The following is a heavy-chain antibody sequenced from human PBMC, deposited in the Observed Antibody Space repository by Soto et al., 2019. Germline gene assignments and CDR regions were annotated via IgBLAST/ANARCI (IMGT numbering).Heavy chain of an antibody. CDR3: ARDLIVVVPAAQYYYYYGMDV. Sequence: ASVTVSCKASGYTFTGYYMNWVRQAPGQGLEWMGWINPNSGGTNYAQKFQGRVTMTRDTSISTAYMELSRLRSDDTAVYYCARDLIVVVPAAQYYYYYGMDVWGQGTTVTVSS. D-gene: IGHD2-2*01. J-gene: IGHJ6*02. CDR1: GYTFTGYY. CDR2: INPNSGGT. V-gene: IGHV1-2*02.